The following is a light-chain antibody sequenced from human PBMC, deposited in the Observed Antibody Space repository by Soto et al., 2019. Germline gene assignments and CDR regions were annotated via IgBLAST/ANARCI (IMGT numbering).Light chain of an antibody. CDR1: SSNIGAGYD. V-gene: IGLV1-40*01. CDR2: GNS. J-gene: IGLJ2*01. Sequence: QSVLTQPPSVSGAPGQRVTISCTGSSSNIGAGYDVHWYQQLPGTAPKLLIYGNSNRPSGVPDRFSGSKSGTSASLDITGLQAEYGADYYCQSYDSSLGGSVFGGGTELTV. CDR3: QSYDSSLGGSV.